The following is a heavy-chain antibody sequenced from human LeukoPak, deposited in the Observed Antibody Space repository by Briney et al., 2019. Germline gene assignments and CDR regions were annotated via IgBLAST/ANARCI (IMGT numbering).Heavy chain of an antibody. J-gene: IGHJ4*02. CDR1: GYTFTSYD. V-gene: IGHV1-8*01. Sequence: ASVKVSCKASGYTFTSYDINWVRQATGQGLEWMGWMNPNSGNTGYAQKFQGRVTITADKSTSTAYMELSSLRSEDTAVYYCARGGGKYSYGPGYFDYWGQGTLVTVSS. CDR2: MNPNSGNT. CDR3: ARGGGKYSYGPGYFDY. D-gene: IGHD5-18*01.